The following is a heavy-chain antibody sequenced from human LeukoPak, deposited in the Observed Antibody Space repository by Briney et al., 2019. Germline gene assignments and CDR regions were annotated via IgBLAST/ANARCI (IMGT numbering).Heavy chain of an antibody. Sequence: GGSLRLSCAASGFTLSRLAMSWVRQAPGKGLEWVSGTSDRGDYTYYADSVKGRFTISRDSSKNTLFLQMNSLRAEDTALYFCARKAQYNGHYPLDYWGQGTLITVSS. CDR2: TSDRGDYT. CDR3: ARKAQYNGHYPLDY. CDR1: GFTLSRLA. D-gene: IGHD1-7*01. J-gene: IGHJ4*02. V-gene: IGHV3-23*01.